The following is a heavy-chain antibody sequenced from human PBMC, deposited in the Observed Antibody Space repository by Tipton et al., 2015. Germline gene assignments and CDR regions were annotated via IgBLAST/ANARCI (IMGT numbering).Heavy chain of an antibody. J-gene: IGHJ4*02. CDR2: IYYSGST. CDR3: ARGRRRGYSGYGYYFDY. Sequence: TLSLTCTVSGGSISSGGYYWSWIRQPPGKGLEWIGYIYYSGSTYYNPSLKSRVTISVDTSKNQFSLKLSSVTAADTAVYYCARGRRRGYSGYGYYFDYWGQGTLVTVSS. CDR1: GGSISSGGYY. V-gene: IGHV4-31*03. D-gene: IGHD5-12*01.